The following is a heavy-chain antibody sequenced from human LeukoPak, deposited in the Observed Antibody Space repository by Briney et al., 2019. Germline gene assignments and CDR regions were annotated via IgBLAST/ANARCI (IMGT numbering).Heavy chain of an antibody. Sequence: GGSLRLSCAASGFTFSSYGMHWVRQAPGKGLEWVAVISYDGSNKYYADSVKGRFTISRDNSKNTLYLQMNSLRAEDTAVYYCAKEWPNYDILTGPYGMDVWGQGTTVTVSS. D-gene: IGHD3-9*01. CDR1: GFTFSSYG. CDR3: AKEWPNYDILTGPYGMDV. CDR2: ISYDGSNK. J-gene: IGHJ6*02. V-gene: IGHV3-30*18.